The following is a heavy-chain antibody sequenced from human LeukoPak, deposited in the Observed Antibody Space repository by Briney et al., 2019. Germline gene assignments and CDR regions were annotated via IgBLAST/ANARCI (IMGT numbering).Heavy chain of an antibody. CDR1: GGSFSGYY. V-gene: IGHV4-34*01. CDR2: INHSGST. CDR3: ARVGGFQSIAAAGLDP. D-gene: IGHD6-13*01. J-gene: IGHJ5*02. Sequence: SETLSLTCAVYGGSFSGYYWSWIRPPPGKGLEWIGEINHSGSTNYNPSLKSRVTISVDTSKNQFSLKLSSVTAADTAVYYCARVGGFQSIAAAGLDPWGQGTLVTVSS.